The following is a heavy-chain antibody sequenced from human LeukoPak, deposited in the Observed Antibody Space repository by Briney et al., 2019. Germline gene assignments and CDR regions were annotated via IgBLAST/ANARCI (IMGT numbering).Heavy chain of an antibody. CDR3: ARDRGGYSYGFDY. V-gene: IGHV3-30-3*01. CDR2: ISYDGSNK. D-gene: IGHD5-18*01. Sequence: PGGSLRLSCAASGFTFSSYAMHWVRQAPGKELEWVAVISYDGSNKYYADSVKGRFTISRDNSKNTLYLQMNSLRAEDTAVYYCARDRGGYSYGFDYWGQGTLVTVSS. J-gene: IGHJ4*02. CDR1: GFTFSSYA.